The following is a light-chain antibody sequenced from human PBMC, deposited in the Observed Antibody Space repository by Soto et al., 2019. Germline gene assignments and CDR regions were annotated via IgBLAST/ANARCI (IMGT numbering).Light chain of an antibody. Sequence: DIQMTQSPSTLSASVGDRVTITCRASQSISSWLAWHQQKPGRAPKVLIYDASNLQSGVPSRFSGSGSGTDFTLTITYLQPEDFATYYCQQANSFPWTFGQGTKVDIK. V-gene: IGKV1-12*01. CDR2: DAS. CDR3: QQANSFPWT. J-gene: IGKJ1*01. CDR1: QSISSW.